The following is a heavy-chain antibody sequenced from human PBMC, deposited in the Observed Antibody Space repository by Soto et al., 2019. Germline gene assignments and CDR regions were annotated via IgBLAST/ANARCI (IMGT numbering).Heavy chain of an antibody. Sequence: PGGSLRLSCAASGFTFSSYSRDWVRQAPGKGLEWVSYISSSSSTIYYADSVKGRFTISRDNAKNSLYLQMNSLRAEDTAVYYCARGGKWGSGDYYYYYYMDVWGKGTTVTVSS. CDR2: ISSSSSTI. CDR3: ARGGKWGSGDYYYYYYMDV. J-gene: IGHJ6*03. D-gene: IGHD3-10*01. V-gene: IGHV3-48*01. CDR1: GFTFSSYS.